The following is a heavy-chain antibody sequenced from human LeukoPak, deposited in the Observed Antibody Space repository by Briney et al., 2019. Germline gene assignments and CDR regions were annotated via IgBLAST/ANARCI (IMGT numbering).Heavy chain of an antibody. Sequence: GGSLSLACVASGFTFSTYSMSWVRQAPGKGLGWVSGISPTGGATYYADSVKGRFTISRDNSKNTLFLQMNSLRAEDTAVYYCAKAGPYYFDYWGQGTLVTVSS. CDR2: ISPTGGAT. CDR1: GFTFSTYS. CDR3: AKAGPYYFDY. V-gene: IGHV3-23*01. J-gene: IGHJ4*02.